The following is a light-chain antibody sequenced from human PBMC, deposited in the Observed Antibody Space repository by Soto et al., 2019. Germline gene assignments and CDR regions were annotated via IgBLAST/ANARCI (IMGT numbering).Light chain of an antibody. J-gene: IGLJ7*01. CDR1: SGHSNYA. Sequence: QPVLTQSPSASASLGASVKLTCTLSSGHSNYAIAWHQQQPEKGPLYLMKVNSGGSHIKGDGIPDRFSGSSSGAERYRFSTILQSEDDADYYCQTWGTGSAIVVFGGGIQLTVL. V-gene: IGLV4-69*01. CDR3: QTWGTGSAIVV. CDR2: VNSGGSH.